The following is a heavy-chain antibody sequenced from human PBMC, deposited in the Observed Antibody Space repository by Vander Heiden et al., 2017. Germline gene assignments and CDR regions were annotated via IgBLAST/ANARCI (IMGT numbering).Heavy chain of an antibody. Sequence: QVQLVQYGAEVKKPGSSVKVSCKASGGTFSSYAISWVRQAPGQGLEWMGGIIPILGIANYAQKFQGRVTITADKSTSTAYMELSSLRSEDTAVYYCARGTRYCSSTSCHPAWRYYYYYGMDVWGQGTTVTVSS. J-gene: IGHJ6*02. D-gene: IGHD2-2*01. V-gene: IGHV1-69*10. CDR3: ARGTRYCSSTSCHPAWRYYYYYGMDV. CDR2: IIPILGIA. CDR1: GGTFSSYA.